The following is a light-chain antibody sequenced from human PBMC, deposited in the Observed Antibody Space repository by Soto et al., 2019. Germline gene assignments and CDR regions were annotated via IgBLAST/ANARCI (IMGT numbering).Light chain of an antibody. V-gene: IGKV3-15*01. CDR1: QSVSSS. Sequence: EIVMTQSPATLSVSPGDRATLSCRASQSVSSSLAWYQQKPGQALRLLIYGASTRATGIPARFSGSGSGTEFTLTISSLQSEDFAVYYCQQYNNWPPEYTFGQGTKLEIK. CDR2: GAS. J-gene: IGKJ2*01. CDR3: QQYNNWPPEYT.